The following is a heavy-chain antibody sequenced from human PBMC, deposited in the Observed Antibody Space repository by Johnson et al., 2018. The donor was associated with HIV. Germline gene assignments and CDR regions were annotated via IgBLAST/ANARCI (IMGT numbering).Heavy chain of an antibody. Sequence: QVQLVESGGGLVKPGGSLRLSCAASGFTFSDYDMSWIRQAPGKGLEWVSFISSSGSTIYYADSVKGRFTISRDNSKNTLYLQMNRLRAEDTAVYYCAKGYIAAACDGWDAFDIWGQGTMVTVSS. CDR1: GFTFSDYD. V-gene: IGHV3-11*04. CDR2: ISSSGSTI. J-gene: IGHJ3*02. CDR3: AKGYIAAACDGWDAFDI. D-gene: IGHD6-13*01.